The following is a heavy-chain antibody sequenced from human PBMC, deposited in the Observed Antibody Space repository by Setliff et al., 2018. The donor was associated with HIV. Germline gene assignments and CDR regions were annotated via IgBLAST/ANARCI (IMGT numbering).Heavy chain of an antibody. Sequence: GGSLRLSCAASGFTFNTYTMSWVRQAPGKGLEWVSVISGSGGSTFYADSVKGRFTISRDNSKNTLYLLMNGLRVEDTAVYYCAKDGISGGAYPPYYFDYWGHGTLVTVSS. CDR1: GFTFNTYT. V-gene: IGHV3-23*01. CDR3: AKDGISGGAYPPYYFDY. J-gene: IGHJ4*01. D-gene: IGHD2-15*01. CDR2: ISGSGGST.